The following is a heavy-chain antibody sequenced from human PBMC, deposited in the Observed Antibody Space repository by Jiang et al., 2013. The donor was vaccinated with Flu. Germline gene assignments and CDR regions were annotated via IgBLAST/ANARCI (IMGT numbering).Heavy chain of an antibody. Sequence: SLRLSCAASGFTFSSYDMHWVRQATGKGLEWVSAISTAGDTYYPGSVKGRFTISRENAKNSLYLQMNSLRAGDTAVYYCARVLRFLEWLFDGLKYYYYGMDVWGQGTTVTVSS. CDR1: GFTFSSYD. D-gene: IGHD3-3*01. CDR2: ISTAGDT. J-gene: IGHJ6*02. V-gene: IGHV3-13*01. CDR3: ARVLRFLEWLFDGLKYYYYGMDV.